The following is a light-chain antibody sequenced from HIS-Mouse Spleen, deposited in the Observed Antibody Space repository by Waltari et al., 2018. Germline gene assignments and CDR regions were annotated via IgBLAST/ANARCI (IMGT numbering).Light chain of an antibody. CDR3: YSTDSSGNHRV. V-gene: IGLV3-10*01. CDR2: EDS. CDR1: ALPKKY. Sequence: SYELTQPPSVSVSPGQTARITCSGDALPKKYAYWYQQKSGPAPVLVLYEDSKRPAGIQERFSGASAGTMATLTISGAQVEDEADYYCYSTDSSGNHRVFGGGTKLTVL. J-gene: IGLJ2*01.